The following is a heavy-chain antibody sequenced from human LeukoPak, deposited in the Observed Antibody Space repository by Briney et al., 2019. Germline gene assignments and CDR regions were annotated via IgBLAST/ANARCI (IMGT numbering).Heavy chain of an antibody. CDR1: GFTFSSYA. J-gene: IGHJ4*02. CDR3: AKGHRASIVGATPYFDY. Sequence: GGSLRLSCAASGFTFSSYAMSWVRQAPGKGLEWVSAISGSGGSTYYADSVKGRFTISRDNSKNTLYLQMNSLRAEDTAVYYCAKGHRASIVGATPYFDYWGQGTLVTVSS. D-gene: IGHD1-26*01. V-gene: IGHV3-23*01. CDR2: ISGSGGST.